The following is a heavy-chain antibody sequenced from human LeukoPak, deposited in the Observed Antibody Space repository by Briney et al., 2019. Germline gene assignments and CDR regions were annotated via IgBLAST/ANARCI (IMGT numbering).Heavy chain of an antibody. CDR3: AKDQTEDYYDSSGAFDI. J-gene: IGHJ3*02. CDR2: ISWNSGSL. CDR1: GFTFDDYA. D-gene: IGHD3-22*01. Sequence: GGSLRLSCAASGFTFDDYAMHGVRQAPGKGLEWVSGISWNSGSLDYADSVKGRFTISRDNAKNSLYLQMNSLRAEDTAFYYCAKDQTEDYYDSSGAFDIWGQGTMVTVSS. V-gene: IGHV3-9*01.